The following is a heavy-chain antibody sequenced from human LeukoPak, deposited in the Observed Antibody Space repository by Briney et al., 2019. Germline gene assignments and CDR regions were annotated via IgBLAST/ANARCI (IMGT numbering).Heavy chain of an antibody. D-gene: IGHD3-10*01. CDR2: ISGSGGST. V-gene: IGHV3-23*01. CDR3: AKVPPLWFGELLVFDY. J-gene: IGHJ4*02. Sequence: GGSLRLSCAASGFTFSSYAMSWVRQAPGKGLEWVSAISGSGGSTYYAESVKGRFTISRDNSKNTLYLQMNGLRAEDTAVYYCAKVPPLWFGELLVFDYWGQGTLVTVSS. CDR1: GFTFSSYA.